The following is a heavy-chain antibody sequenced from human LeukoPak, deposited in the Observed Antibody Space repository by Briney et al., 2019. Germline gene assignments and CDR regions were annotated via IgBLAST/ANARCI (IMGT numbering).Heavy chain of an antibody. D-gene: IGHD3-10*01. V-gene: IGHV4-30-4*08. J-gene: IGHJ4*02. Sequence: PSETLSLTCAVYGGSISSGDYYWSWIRQPPGKGLEWIGYIYYSGSTYYNPSLKSRVTISVDTSKNQFSLKLSSVTAADTAVYYCAVMVRGVEVDYWGQGTLVTVSS. CDR3: AVMVRGVEVDY. CDR1: GGSISSGDYY. CDR2: IYYSGST.